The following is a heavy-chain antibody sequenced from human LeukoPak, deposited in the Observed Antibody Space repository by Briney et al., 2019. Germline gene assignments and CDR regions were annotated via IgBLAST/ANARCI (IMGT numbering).Heavy chain of an antibody. D-gene: IGHD3-3*01. J-gene: IGHJ5*02. Sequence: ASVKVSCKASGYTFTTYGISWVRQAPGQGLEWMGWISAYNGNTNYAQKLQGRVTMTTDTSTSTAYMELRSLRSDDTAVYYCARGLEWLTRRHTWFDPWGQGTLVTVSS. CDR2: ISAYNGNT. V-gene: IGHV1-18*01. CDR1: GYTFTTYG. CDR3: ARGLEWLTRRHTWFDP.